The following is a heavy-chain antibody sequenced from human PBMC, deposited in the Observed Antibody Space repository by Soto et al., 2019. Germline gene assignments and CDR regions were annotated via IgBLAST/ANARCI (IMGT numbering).Heavy chain of an antibody. V-gene: IGHV3-30-3*01. D-gene: IGHD1-26*01. Sequence: GGSLRLSCAASGFTFSSYAMHWVRQAPGKGLEWVAVISYDGSNKYYADSVKGRFTISRDNSKNTLYLQMNSLRAEDTAVYYCARDPRREPRGIYYYYGMDVWGQGTTVTVSS. CDR3: ARDPRREPRGIYYYYGMDV. CDR1: GFTFSSYA. CDR2: ISYDGSNK. J-gene: IGHJ6*02.